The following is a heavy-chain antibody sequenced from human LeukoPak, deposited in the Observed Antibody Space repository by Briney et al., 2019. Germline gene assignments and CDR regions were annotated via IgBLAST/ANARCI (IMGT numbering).Heavy chain of an antibody. CDR2: ISYDGSNK. CDR3: ARVIRYGDYARVYYYYYGMDV. V-gene: IGHV3-30-3*01. CDR1: GFTFSSYA. D-gene: IGHD4-17*01. Sequence: GRSLRLSCAASGFTFSSYAMHWVRQAPGKGLEWVAVISYDGSNKYYADSVKGRFTISRDNSKNTLYLQMNSLRAEDTAVYYCARVIRYGDYARVYYYYYGMDVWGQGTTVTVSS. J-gene: IGHJ6*02.